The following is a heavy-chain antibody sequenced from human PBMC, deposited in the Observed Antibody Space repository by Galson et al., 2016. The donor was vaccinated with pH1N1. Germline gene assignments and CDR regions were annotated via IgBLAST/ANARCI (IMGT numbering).Heavy chain of an antibody. J-gene: IGHJ4*02. D-gene: IGHD3-10*01. CDR2: IKQDGSEK. Sequence: SLRLSCAASGFTFSSYWMTWVRQAPGKGLEWVASIKQDGSEKSYVDSVKGRFTISRDNAKNSLDLQMNSLRAEDTAVYYCARVRFMVRGTFDYWGQGTLVTVSS. V-gene: IGHV3-7*03. CDR1: GFTFSSYW. CDR3: ARVRFMVRGTFDY.